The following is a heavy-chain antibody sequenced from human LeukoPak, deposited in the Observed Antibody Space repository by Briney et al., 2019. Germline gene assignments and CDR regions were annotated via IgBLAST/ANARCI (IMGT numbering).Heavy chain of an antibody. D-gene: IGHD6-13*01. CDR1: GVSISGNLW. V-gene: IGHV4-4*02. CDR2: IYYSGST. Sequence: SGTLSLTCAVSGVSISGNLWWTWVRQPPGKGLEWIGSIYYSGSTYYNPSLKSRVTISVDTSKNQFSLKLSSVTAADTAVYYCARDSGYSSSRDDYWGQGTLVTVSS. J-gene: IGHJ4*02. CDR3: ARDSGYSSSRDDY.